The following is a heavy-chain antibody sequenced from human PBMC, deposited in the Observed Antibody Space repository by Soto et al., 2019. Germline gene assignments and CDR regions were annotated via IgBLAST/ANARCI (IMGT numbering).Heavy chain of an antibody. D-gene: IGHD4-17*01. J-gene: IGHJ4*02. CDR2: ISGYNGNT. V-gene: IGHV1-18*04. CDR1: GYTFRTHG. Sequence: AASVKVSCKASGYTFRTHGVSWVRRAPGQGLEWMGWISGYNGNTNYAQKFQGRVTMTTETSTNTAYMELRSLRSDDTALYYCASWAGQVRDFGGPLDYWGQGTLVTVSS. CDR3: ASWAGQVRDFGGPLDY.